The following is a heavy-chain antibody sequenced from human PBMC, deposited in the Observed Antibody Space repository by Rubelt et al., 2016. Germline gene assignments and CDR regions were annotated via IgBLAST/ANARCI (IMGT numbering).Heavy chain of an antibody. J-gene: IGHJ6*02. CDR3: ARDRDEYCSSSNFYYYYGMDV. V-gene: IGHV7-4-1*02. CDR1: GDTFTSYA. CDR2: INTNPGNP. D-gene: IGHD2-2*01. Sequence: QVQLVQSGSELKKPGASVKVSCKASGDTFTSYAMNWVRQAPGQGLEWMGWINTNPGNPTYAQGFTGRFVFSLDTSFSTAYLQISSLKAEDTAIYYCARDRDEYCSSSNFYYYYGMDVWGQGTTVTVSS.